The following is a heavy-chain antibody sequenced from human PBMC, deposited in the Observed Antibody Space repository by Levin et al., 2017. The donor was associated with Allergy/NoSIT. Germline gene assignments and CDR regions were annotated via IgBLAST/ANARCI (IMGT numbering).Heavy chain of an antibody. D-gene: IGHD4-11*01. CDR3: ARKSTTFDI. Sequence: SCAASGITFSNYGMHWVRQAPGKGLEWVASIWYDGSDKDYADSVKGRFTISRDNSENTLYLQMNSLRAEDTAVYYCARKSTTFDIWGQGTMVTVSS. CDR1: GITFSNYG. V-gene: IGHV3-33*01. CDR2: IWYDGSDK. J-gene: IGHJ3*02.